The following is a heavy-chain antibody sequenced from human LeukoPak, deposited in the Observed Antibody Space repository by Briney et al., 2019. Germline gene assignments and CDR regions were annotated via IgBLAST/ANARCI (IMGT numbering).Heavy chain of an antibody. J-gene: IGHJ5*02. Sequence: GSLRLSCAASGFTFSSYSMNWVRQVPGKGLEWIGYIYTSGSTNYNPSLKSRVTISVDTSKNQFSLKLSSVTAADTAVYYCASTVVVPAATSGWFDPWSQGTLVTVSS. CDR1: GFTFSSYS. CDR3: ASTVVVPAATSGWFDP. D-gene: IGHD2-2*01. V-gene: IGHV4-4*09. CDR2: IYTSGST.